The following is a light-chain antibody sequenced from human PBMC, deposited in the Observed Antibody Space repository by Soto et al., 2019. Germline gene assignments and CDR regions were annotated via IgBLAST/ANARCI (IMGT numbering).Light chain of an antibody. J-gene: IGKJ3*01. Sequence: EIVMTQSPATLSVSPGETATLSCRASQSVGSNLAWYQQKPAQAPRLLIFGASSRATGIPDRFSGSGSGTDFTLTISRLEPEDFAVYYCQQYGSSRLFTFGPGTKVDIK. CDR1: QSVGSN. CDR2: GAS. V-gene: IGKV3-20*01. CDR3: QQYGSSRLFT.